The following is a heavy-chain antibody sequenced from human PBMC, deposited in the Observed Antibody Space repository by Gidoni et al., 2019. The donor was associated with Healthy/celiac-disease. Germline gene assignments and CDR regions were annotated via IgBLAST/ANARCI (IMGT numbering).Heavy chain of an antibody. CDR3: ARVNATAFDY. CDR2: ISYDGSNK. V-gene: IGHV3-30*04. D-gene: IGHD2-21*02. Sequence: QVQLVEPGGGVVQPGRSLRLSCAAAGFTFSSYAMHWVRQAPGKGLGWVAVISYDGSNKYYADSVKGRFTISRDNSKNTLYLQMNSLRAEDTAVYYCARVNATAFDYWGQGTLVTVSS. CDR1: GFTFSSYA. J-gene: IGHJ4*02.